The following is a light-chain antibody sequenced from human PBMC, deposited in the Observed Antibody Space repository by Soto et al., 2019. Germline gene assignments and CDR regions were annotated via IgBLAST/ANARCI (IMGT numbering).Light chain of an antibody. V-gene: IGKV1-39*01. CDR3: QQSYYTPLT. CDR2: AAS. Sequence: DIQMTQSPSSLSASVGDRVTITCRASQSISSYLNWYQQKPGKAPKLLIYAASSLESGVPSRFSGSGSGTEFTLTISSLQPEDFATYYCQQSYYTPLTFGGGTKVDIK. J-gene: IGKJ4*01. CDR1: QSISSY.